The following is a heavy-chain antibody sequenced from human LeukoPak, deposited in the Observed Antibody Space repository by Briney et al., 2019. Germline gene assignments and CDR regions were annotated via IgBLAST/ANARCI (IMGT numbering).Heavy chain of an antibody. V-gene: IGHV4-59*01. CDR2: IYYSGST. CDR1: GGSISSYY. J-gene: IGHJ5*02. CDR3: ARAVNWFDP. Sequence: ASETLSLTCTVSGGSISSYYWSWIRQPPGKGLEWIGYIYYSGSTNYNPSLKSRVTISVDTSKNQFSLKLSSVTAADTAVYYFARAVNWFDPWGQGTLVTVSS.